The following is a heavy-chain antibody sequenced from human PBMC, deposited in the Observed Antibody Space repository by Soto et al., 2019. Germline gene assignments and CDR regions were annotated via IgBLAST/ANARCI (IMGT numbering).Heavy chain of an antibody. CDR2: IYWDDDK. CDR3: ARRLWLGAGTWFDP. V-gene: IGHV2-5*02. D-gene: IGHD3-10*01. J-gene: IGHJ5*02. Sequence: QITLKESGPTLVKPTQTLTLTCTFSGFSLSSSGVGVGWIRQPPGKALEWLALIYWDDDKRYSPFLKRRLTITKETSKNQVVLTMTNMDPVDTATYHCARRLWLGAGTWFDPWGQGTQVTVSS. CDR1: GFSLSSSGVG.